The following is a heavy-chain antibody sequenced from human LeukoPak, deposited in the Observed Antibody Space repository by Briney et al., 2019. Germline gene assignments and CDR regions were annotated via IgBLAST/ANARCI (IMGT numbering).Heavy chain of an antibody. D-gene: IGHD2-2*01. Sequence: TLSLTCTVSGGSISSGGYYWSWIRQHPGKGLEWIGYIYYSGSTYYNPSLKSRVTISVDTSKNQFSLKLSSVTAADTAVYYCAREVDYYYYGMDVWGQGTTVTVSS. CDR1: GGSISSGGYY. CDR2: IYYSGST. CDR3: AREVDYYYYGMDV. J-gene: IGHJ6*02. V-gene: IGHV4-31*03.